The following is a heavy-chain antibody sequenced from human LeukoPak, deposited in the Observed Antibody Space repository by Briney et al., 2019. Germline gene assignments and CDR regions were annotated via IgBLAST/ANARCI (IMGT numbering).Heavy chain of an antibody. CDR3: ARGSSWYDPIDY. V-gene: IGHV3-53*01. J-gene: IGHJ4*02. CDR2: IYSGGST. CDR1: GFTVSNNY. Sequence: GGSLRLSCAASGFTVSNNYMSRVRQAPGKGLEWVSIIYSGGSTYYADSVKGRFTISRDNSKNTLYLQMNSLRAEDTAVYYCARGSSWYDPIDYWGQGTLVTVSS. D-gene: IGHD6-13*01.